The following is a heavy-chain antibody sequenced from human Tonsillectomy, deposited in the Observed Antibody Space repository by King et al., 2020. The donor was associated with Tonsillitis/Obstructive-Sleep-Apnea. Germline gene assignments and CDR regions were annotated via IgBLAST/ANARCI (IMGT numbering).Heavy chain of an antibody. CDR1: GFTFSSHS. J-gene: IGHJ3*01. Sequence: VQLVQSGGGVVQPGRSLRLSCAASGFTFSSHSMHWVRQGPGKGLEWVAVISYDGTNKYYADSVKGRFTISRDNFKNMLYLQMNSLRAQDTAVYYCARVAHWGLDTLDLWGQETMVTVSS. V-gene: IGHV3-30*04. CDR2: ISYDGTNK. D-gene: IGHD7-27*01. CDR3: ARVAHWGLDTLDL.